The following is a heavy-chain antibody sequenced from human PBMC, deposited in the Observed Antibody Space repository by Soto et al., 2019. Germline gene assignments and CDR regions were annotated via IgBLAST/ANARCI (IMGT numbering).Heavy chain of an antibody. CDR2: MNPNSGNT. J-gene: IGHJ4*02. Sequence: QVQLVQSVAEVKKPGASVKVSCKASGYTFTSYDINWVRHATGQGLEWMGWMNPNSGNTGYAQKLHSRVNMTSNTSIRTAYMELSSLRSDATAVYYCASESGRDGSDYWGQGTLVTAAS. CDR1: GYTFTSYD. V-gene: IGHV1-8*01. D-gene: IGHD2-15*01. CDR3: ASESGRDGSDY.